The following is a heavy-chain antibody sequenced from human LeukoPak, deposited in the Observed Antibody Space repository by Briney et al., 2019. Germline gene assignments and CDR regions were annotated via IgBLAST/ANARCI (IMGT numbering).Heavy chain of an antibody. CDR2: IYPGDSGP. D-gene: IGHD1-26*01. CDR3: GMSGDRVPLQDDVFDV. V-gene: IGHV5-51*01. J-gene: IGHJ3*01. CDR1: GYSFTSYC. Sequence: GESLKISCKVSGYSFTSYCIGWVRQLPGKGLEWMGIIYPGDSGPTYSPSFQGQVTISVDKSISTAYLQWSSLQASDTAMYYCGMSGDRVPLQDDVFDVWGQGTMVTVST.